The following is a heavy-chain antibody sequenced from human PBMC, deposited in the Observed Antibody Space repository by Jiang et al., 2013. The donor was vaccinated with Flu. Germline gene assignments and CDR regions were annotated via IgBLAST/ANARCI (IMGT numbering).Heavy chain of an antibody. V-gene: IGHV3-33*01. CDR3: ARDRGYYYDSSGYVAPLYYFDY. D-gene: IGHD3-22*01. J-gene: IGHJ4*02. CDR2: IWYDGSNE. Sequence: AVIWYDGSNEYYADSVKGRFTISRDNSKNTLYLQMNSLRAEDTAVYYCARDRGYYYDSSGYVAPLYYFDYWGQGTLVTVSS.